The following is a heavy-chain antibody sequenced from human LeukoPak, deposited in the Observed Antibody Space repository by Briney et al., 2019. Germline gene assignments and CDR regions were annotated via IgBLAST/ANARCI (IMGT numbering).Heavy chain of an antibody. CDR3: ARRPNSSGWL. CDR2: IFPGDTNI. D-gene: IGHD6-19*01. Sequence: GESLKISCKGSGYSFADYWVGWVRQMPGKGLEWMGIIFPGDTNILYSPSFQGQVTISADKSISTAYLQWSSLKASDTAKYYCARRPNSSGWLWGQGTLVTVSS. J-gene: IGHJ4*02. CDR1: GYSFADYW. V-gene: IGHV5-51*01.